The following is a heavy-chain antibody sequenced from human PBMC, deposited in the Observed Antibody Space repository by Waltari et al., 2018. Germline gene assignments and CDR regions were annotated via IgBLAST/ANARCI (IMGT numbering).Heavy chain of an antibody. CDR1: GGSISSYY. CDR2: IYTSGST. CDR3: ARWWPAPRYYFDY. J-gene: IGHJ4*02. D-gene: IGHD2-15*01. V-gene: IGHV4-4*07. Sequence: QVQLQESGPGLVKPSETLSLTCTVSGGSISSYYWRWIRQPAGKGLEWSGRIYTSGSTNYNPSLKSRVTSSVETSKNKFSLKLSSVTAADTAVYYCARWWPAPRYYFDYWGQGTLVTVSS.